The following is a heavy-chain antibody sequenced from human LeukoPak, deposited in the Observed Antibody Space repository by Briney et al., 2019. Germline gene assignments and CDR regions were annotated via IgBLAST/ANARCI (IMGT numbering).Heavy chain of an antibody. V-gene: IGHV1-24*01. CDR3: ATAGDTANGGECFDY. J-gene: IGHJ4*02. Sequence: GASVKVSCKVSGYTLTELSMHRVRQAPGKGLEWMGGFDPEDGETIYAQKFQGRVTMTEDTSTDTAYMELSSLRSEDTAVYYCATAGDTANGGECFDYWGQGTLVTVSS. D-gene: IGHD5-18*01. CDR2: FDPEDGET. CDR1: GYTLTELS.